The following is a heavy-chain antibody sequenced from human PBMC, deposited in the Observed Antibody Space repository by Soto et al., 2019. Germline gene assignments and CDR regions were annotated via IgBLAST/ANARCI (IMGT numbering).Heavy chain of an antibody. D-gene: IGHD6-6*01. J-gene: IGHJ6*03. V-gene: IGHV4-34*01. CDR3: ARGKIAARMYYYYYMDV. CDR2: INHSGST. Sequence: SETLSLTCAVYGGSFSGYYWSWIRQPPGKGLEWIGEINHSGSTNYNPSLKSRVTISVDTSKNQFSLKLSSVTAADTAVYYCARGKIAARMYYYYYMDVWGKGTTVTVSS. CDR1: GGSFSGYY.